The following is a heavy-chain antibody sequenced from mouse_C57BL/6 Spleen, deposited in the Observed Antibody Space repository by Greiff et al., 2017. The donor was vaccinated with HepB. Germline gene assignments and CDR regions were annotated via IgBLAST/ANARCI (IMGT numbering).Heavy chain of an antibody. V-gene: IGHV1-62-2*01. CDR3: ARHGDYYGSTPYYFDY. CDR1: GYTFTEYT. D-gene: IGHD1-1*01. J-gene: IGHJ2*01. CDR2: FYPGSGSI. Sequence: VQLQESGAELVKPGASVKLSCKASGYTFTEYTIHWVKQRSGQGLEWIGWFYPGSGSIKYNEKFKDKATLTADKSSSTVYMELSRLTSEDSAVYFCARHGDYYGSTPYYFDYWGQGTTLTVSS.